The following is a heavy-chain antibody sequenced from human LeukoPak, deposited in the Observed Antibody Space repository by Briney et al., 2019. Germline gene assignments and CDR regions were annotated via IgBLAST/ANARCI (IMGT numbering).Heavy chain of an antibody. CDR3: AIPPGSYYAAYFQH. Sequence: GGSLRLSCAGSGFTFSNYWMSWVRQAPGKGPEWVANTKHDGSETYYVDSVKGRFTISRDNAKNSLYLQMNSLRAEDTAVYYCAIPPGSYYAAYFQHWGQGTLVTVSS. D-gene: IGHD3-10*01. CDR1: GFTFSNYW. CDR2: TKHDGSET. J-gene: IGHJ1*01. V-gene: IGHV3-7*01.